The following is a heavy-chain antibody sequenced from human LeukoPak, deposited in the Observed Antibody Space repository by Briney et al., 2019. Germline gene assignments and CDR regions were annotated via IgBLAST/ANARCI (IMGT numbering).Heavy chain of an antibody. J-gene: IGHJ6*03. D-gene: IGHD2-2*01. V-gene: IGHV3-21*01. CDR2: ISSSSSYI. Sequence: GGSLRLSCAVSGFTFSSYSMNWVRQAPGKGLEWVSSISSSSSYIYYADSVKGRFTISRDNAKNSLYLQMNSLRAEDTAVYYCARVSLDCSSTSCYLAVANSYYYYMDVWGKGTTVTVSS. CDR3: ARVSLDCSSTSCYLAVANSYYYYMDV. CDR1: GFTFSSYS.